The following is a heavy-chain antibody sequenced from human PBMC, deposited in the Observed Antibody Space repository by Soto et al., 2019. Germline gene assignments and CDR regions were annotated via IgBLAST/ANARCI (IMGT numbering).Heavy chain of an antibody. CDR2: INHSGST. Sequence: QVQLQQWGAGLLKPSETLSLTCAVYGGSFSGYYWSWIRQPPGKGLEWIGEINHSGSTNYNPSLKSRVTIXXDXSXXPFSLKLSSVTAADTAVYYCARVRAPLTGGPWFDPWGQGTLVTVSS. CDR3: ARVRAPLTGGPWFDP. CDR1: GGSFSGYY. V-gene: IGHV4-34*01. D-gene: IGHD7-27*01. J-gene: IGHJ5*02.